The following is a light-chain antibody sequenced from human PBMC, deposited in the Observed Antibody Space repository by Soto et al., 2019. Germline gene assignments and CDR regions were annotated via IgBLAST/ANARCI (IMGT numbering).Light chain of an antibody. Sequence: EIVLTQSPATLSLSPGERATLSCRASQSIGLAIAWYQHKPGQPPRLLIYFASTRATAVPARFTAGGSGTEFTLTISSLQSDDLAVYYCQQYDKWPRTFGQGTKVDI. J-gene: IGKJ1*01. V-gene: IGKV3-15*01. CDR1: QSIGLA. CDR2: FAS. CDR3: QQYDKWPRT.